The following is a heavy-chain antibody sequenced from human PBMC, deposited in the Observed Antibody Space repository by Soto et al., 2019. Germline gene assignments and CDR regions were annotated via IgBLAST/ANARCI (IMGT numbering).Heavy chain of an antibody. Sequence: EVHLLESGGGLVQPGGSLRLSCAASGFTFSNYAMRWVRQAPGKGLEWVAAVSGSGGAAYYADSVKGRFTISRDNAKNTMSLARNSLRADDSAVYYCAKGWSSSAWGSHYFDSWGQGIRVTVSS. CDR2: VSGSGGAA. CDR3: AKGWSSSAWGSHYFDS. V-gene: IGHV3-23*01. CDR1: GFTFSNYA. J-gene: IGHJ4*02. D-gene: IGHD3-3*01.